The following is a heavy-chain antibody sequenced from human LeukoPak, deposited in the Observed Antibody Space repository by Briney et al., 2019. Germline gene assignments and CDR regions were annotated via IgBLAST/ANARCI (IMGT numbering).Heavy chain of an antibody. Sequence: GASVQVSCKASGYAFTSCYMHWVGQAPGQGLEWMGMINPSGGSTSYAQKLQGRVTMTSDTSTSTVYMELSGLRSEDTAVYYCARGGVVATSDYWGQGTLVTGSS. V-gene: IGHV1-46*01. J-gene: IGHJ4*02. D-gene: IGHD5-12*01. CDR3: ARGGVVATSDY. CDR1: GYAFTSCY. CDR2: INPSGGST.